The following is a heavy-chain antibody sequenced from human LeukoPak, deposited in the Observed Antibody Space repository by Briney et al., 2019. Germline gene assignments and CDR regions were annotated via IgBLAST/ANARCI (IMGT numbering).Heavy chain of an antibody. CDR3: ARFGSKIQIRFLEWSLSLDI. D-gene: IGHD3-3*01. V-gene: IGHV1-18*03. Sequence: ASVKVSCKASGYTFTTYNINWVRQAPGQGLEWMGWISGYNGNTNYAQKLQGRVTMTTDTSTSTAYMELRSLKSDDMAVYYCARFGSKIQIRFLEWSLSLDIWGQGTMVTVSS. CDR1: GYTFTTYN. J-gene: IGHJ3*02. CDR2: ISGYNGNT.